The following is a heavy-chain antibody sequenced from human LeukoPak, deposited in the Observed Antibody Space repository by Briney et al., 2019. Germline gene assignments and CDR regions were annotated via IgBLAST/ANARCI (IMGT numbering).Heavy chain of an antibody. CDR3: VRASYTGFDLHFDQ. Sequence: PGGSLRLSCSASGFAFSGREMAWVRQAPGRGLEWVSYISSNGKTILHAVSVKGRITISRDNAKKSLYLQLGGLRVEDSAFYYCVRASYTGFDLHFDQWGQGTLVTVSS. V-gene: IGHV3-48*03. CDR1: GFAFSGRE. D-gene: IGHD5-12*01. J-gene: IGHJ4*02. CDR2: ISSNGKTI.